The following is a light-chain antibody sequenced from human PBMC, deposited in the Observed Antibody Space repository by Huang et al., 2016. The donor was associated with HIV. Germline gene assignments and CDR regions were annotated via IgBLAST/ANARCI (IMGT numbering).Light chain of an antibody. CDR1: QSIGRN. CDR2: GAS. V-gene: IGKV3-15*01. CDR3: QQYNNWPLT. Sequence: EIVMTQSPATLSVSPGKRGTLSCRVSQSIGRNLAWYQQKPGQTPRLLISGASTRAADIPVRFSGSGSGTDFALNISSLQSEDFAVYYCQQYNNWPLTFGGGTKVEIK. J-gene: IGKJ4*01.